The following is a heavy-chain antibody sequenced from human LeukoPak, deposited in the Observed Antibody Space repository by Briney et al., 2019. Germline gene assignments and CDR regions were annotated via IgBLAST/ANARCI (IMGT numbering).Heavy chain of an antibody. J-gene: IGHJ4*02. CDR1: GFTFSSYK. V-gene: IGHV3-48*03. CDR3: ARYSSSWSGIFDY. D-gene: IGHD6-13*01. Sequence: GGSLRLSCSASGFTFSSYKMNWVRQAPGTGLEWLSYISTSGSTIDYADSVKGRFTISRDNAENSLYLQMNSLRAEDTAVYYCARYSSSWSGIFDYWGQGTLVTVSS. CDR2: ISTSGSTI.